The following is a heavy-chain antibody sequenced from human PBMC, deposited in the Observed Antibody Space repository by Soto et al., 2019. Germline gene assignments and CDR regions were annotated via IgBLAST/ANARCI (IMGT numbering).Heavy chain of an antibody. Sequence: ASVKVSCKVSGDTLTELSMHWVRQAPGKGLEWMGGFDPEDGETIYAQKFQGRVTMTEDTSTDTAYMKLSSVTAADTAVYYCARLAAPADAFDIWGQGTMVTVSS. J-gene: IGHJ3*02. CDR3: ARLAAPADAFDI. D-gene: IGHD6-6*01. V-gene: IGHV1-24*01. CDR2: FDPEDGET. CDR1: GDTLTELS.